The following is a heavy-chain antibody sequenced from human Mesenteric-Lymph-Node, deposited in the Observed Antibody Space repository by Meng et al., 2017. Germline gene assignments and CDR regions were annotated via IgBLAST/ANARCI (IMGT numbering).Heavy chain of an antibody. Sequence: SETLSLTCIVSGVSITSYYWNWIRQPAGKGLEWIGRIYSSGNTNYNPSLKSRVTMPVDTSRNHFSLKLNSVTAADSAVYYCPGDRVSIKVVPGLSDSYYYYGLDVWGQGTTVTVSS. J-gene: IGHJ6*02. CDR2: IYSSGNT. D-gene: IGHD3-10*01. CDR3: PGDRVSIKVVPGLSDSYYYYGLDV. CDR1: GVSITSYY. V-gene: IGHV4-4*07.